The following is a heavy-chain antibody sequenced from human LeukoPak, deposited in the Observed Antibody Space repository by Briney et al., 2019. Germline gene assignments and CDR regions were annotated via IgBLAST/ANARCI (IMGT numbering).Heavy chain of an antibody. Sequence: ASVKVSCKASGYTFTSYGISWVRQAPGQGLEWMGWISAYNGNTNYAQKLQGRVTMTTDTSTSTAYMELRSLRSDDTAVYYCAGPNLYYYDSSGYSLGAFDIWGQGTMVTVSS. CDR1: GYTFTSYG. D-gene: IGHD3-22*01. CDR2: ISAYNGNT. CDR3: AGPNLYYYDSSGYSLGAFDI. V-gene: IGHV1-18*01. J-gene: IGHJ3*02.